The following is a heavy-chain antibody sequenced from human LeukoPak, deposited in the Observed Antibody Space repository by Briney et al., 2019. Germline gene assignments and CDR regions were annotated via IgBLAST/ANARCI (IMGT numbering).Heavy chain of an antibody. CDR1: GGSLSSYT. CDR3: ARDYDRSGRTTDAFDI. CDR2: IYTSGST. Sequence: SETLSHTRTVSGGSLSSYTGSWIRQTPGKGLEWIWRIYTSGSTNFTPSLKSRVTMSVDTTKSQFSMKLSSVTDADTGVYYCARDYDRSGRTTDAFDIWGQGTMVTVSS. D-gene: IGHD3-22*01. J-gene: IGHJ3*02. V-gene: IGHV4-4*07.